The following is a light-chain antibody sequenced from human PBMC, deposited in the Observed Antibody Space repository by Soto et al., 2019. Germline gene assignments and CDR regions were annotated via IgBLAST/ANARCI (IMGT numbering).Light chain of an antibody. CDR3: KSYAGSNTYV. V-gene: IGLV2-8*01. J-gene: IGLJ1*01. CDR1: KSDIGVYDF. CDR2: EVV. Sequence: LTQPPSASGSPGQSVTISCTGTKSDIGVYDFVSWYQHHPGKAPRLIIYEVVQRPSGVPDRFSGSKSGNTASLTVSGLQAADEADYFCKSYAGSNTYVFGSGTKGTVL.